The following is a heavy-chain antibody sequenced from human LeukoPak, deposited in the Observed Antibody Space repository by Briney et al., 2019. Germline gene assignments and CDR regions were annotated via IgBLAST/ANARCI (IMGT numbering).Heavy chain of an antibody. CDR1: GFAFSSYA. D-gene: IGHD5-24*01. Sequence: PGGSLRLSCAASGFAFSSYAMSWVRQAPGKGLEWVSAISGSGPSTYYADSVRGRFTISRDNSKKMLYLQMNSLRAEDTAVYYCAKNENNYVAFFDSWGQGTLVTVSS. V-gene: IGHV3-23*01. J-gene: IGHJ4*02. CDR3: AKNENNYVAFFDS. CDR2: ISGSGPST.